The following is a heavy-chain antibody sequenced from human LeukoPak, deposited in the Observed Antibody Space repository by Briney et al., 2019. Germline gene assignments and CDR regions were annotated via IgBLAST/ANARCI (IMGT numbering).Heavy chain of an antibody. CDR2: ISSSSSYI. D-gene: IGHD6-19*01. V-gene: IGHV3-21*01. CDR1: GFTFSSYS. CDR3: ARERNLEIAVAGTIFNY. J-gene: IGHJ4*02. Sequence: GGSLRLSCAASGFTFSSYSMNWVRQAPGKGLEWVSSISSSSSYIYYADSVKGRFTISRDNAKNSLYLQMNSLRAEDTAVYYCARERNLEIAVAGTIFNYWGQGTLVTVSS.